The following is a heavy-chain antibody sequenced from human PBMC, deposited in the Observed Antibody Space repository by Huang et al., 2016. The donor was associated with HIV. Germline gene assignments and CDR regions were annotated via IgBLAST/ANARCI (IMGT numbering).Heavy chain of an antibody. V-gene: IGHV3-7*01. Sequence: EVQLVESGGGLVQPGGSLGLSCAASGSTFKRSWMSWVRQAPGRGLELVAGIKTEGSEKSYVDSVNGRFTISRDNAKNSLYLQMNSLRAEDTAVYYCVRLLDHTGDYWGQGTLVTVSS. CDR2: IKTEGSEK. CDR3: VRLLDHTGDY. J-gene: IGHJ4*02. D-gene: IGHD1-26*01. CDR1: GSTFKRSW.